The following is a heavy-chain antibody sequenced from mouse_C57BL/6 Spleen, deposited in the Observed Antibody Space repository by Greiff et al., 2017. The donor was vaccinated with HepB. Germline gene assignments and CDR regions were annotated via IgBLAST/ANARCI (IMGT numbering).Heavy chain of an antibody. CDR3: ARDYGYDEGYAMDY. CDR1: GYTFTSYW. Sequence: QVQLQQPGAELVKPGASVKLSCKASGYTFTSYWMHWVKQRPGQGLEWIGMIHPNSGSTNYNEKFKSKATLTVDKSSSTAYMQLSSLTSEDSAVYYCARDYGYDEGYAMDYWGQGTSVTVSS. CDR2: IHPNSGST. V-gene: IGHV1-64*01. J-gene: IGHJ4*01. D-gene: IGHD2-2*01.